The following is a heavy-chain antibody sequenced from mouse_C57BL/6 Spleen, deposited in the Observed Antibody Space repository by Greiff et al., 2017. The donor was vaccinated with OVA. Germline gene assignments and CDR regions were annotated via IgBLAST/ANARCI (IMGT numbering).Heavy chain of an antibody. J-gene: IGHJ4*01. CDR1: GFTFSDYG. CDR2: ISSGSSTI. V-gene: IGHV5-17*01. D-gene: IGHD1-1*01. CDR3: ARDFITTVVRGLDY. Sequence: EVQLMESGGGLVKPGGSLKLSCAASGFTFSDYGMHWVRQAPEKGLEWVAYISSGSSTIYYADTVKGRFTISRDNAKNTLFLQMTSLRSEDTAMYYCARDFITTVVRGLDYWGQGTSVTVSS.